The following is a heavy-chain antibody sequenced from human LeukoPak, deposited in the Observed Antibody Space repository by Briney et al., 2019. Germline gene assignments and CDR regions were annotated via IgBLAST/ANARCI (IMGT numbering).Heavy chain of an antibody. Sequence: SETLSLTCTVSGASTSSHFWSWMRQPPRKGREWIGNIYIGGTTNYNPSLNSRVTMSLDTYKNQLSLQLTSVTAADAAVYYCSEARKWLAFDSWGRGTLVTVSS. CDR2: IYIGGTT. V-gene: IGHV4-59*11. D-gene: IGHD6-19*01. CDR3: SEARKWLAFDS. CDR1: GASTSSHF. J-gene: IGHJ4*02.